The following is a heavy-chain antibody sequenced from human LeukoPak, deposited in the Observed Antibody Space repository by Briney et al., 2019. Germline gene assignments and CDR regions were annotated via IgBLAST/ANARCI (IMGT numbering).Heavy chain of an antibody. Sequence: SETLSLTCTVSGGSISSGSYYWSWIRQPAGKGLEWIGRIYTSGSTNYNPSLKSRVTISVDTSKNQFSLKLSSVTAADTAVYYCARSPPYYDFWSGQAFDIWGQGTMVTVSS. CDR1: GGSISSGSYY. J-gene: IGHJ3*02. D-gene: IGHD3-3*01. CDR3: ARSPPYYDFWSGQAFDI. V-gene: IGHV4-61*02. CDR2: IYTSGST.